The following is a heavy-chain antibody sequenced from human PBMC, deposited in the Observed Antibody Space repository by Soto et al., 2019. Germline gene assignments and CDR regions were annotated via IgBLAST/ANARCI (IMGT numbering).Heavy chain of an antibody. Sequence: ESLKISCKGSGYSFTSYWISWVRQMPGKGLEWMGRIDPSDSYTNYSPSFQGHVTISADKSISTAYLQWSSLKASDTAMYYCTRGGGGSLIDAFDIWGQGTMVTVSS. D-gene: IGHD3-16*01. V-gene: IGHV5-10-1*01. CDR3: TRGGGGSLIDAFDI. CDR1: GYSFTSYW. CDR2: IDPSDSYT. J-gene: IGHJ3*02.